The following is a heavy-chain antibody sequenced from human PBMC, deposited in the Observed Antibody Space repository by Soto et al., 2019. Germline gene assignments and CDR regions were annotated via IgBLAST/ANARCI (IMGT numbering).Heavy chain of an antibody. CDR3: AKEDLRSLLWQNWFDP. V-gene: IGHV3-23*01. D-gene: IGHD3-10*01. J-gene: IGHJ5*02. Sequence: HPGGSLRLSCAASGFTFSSYAMSWVRQAPGKGLEWVSTISGSGGSTYYADSVKGRFTISRDNSKHTLYLQMNSLRAEETAVYYCAKEDLRSLLWQNWFDPWGQGSLVTVSS. CDR1: GFTFSSYA. CDR2: ISGSGGST.